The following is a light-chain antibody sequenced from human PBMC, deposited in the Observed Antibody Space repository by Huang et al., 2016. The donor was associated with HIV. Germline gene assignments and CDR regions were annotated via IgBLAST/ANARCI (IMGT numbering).Light chain of an antibody. Sequence: DIVMTQTPLSLSVTPGQPASISCKSSQSLLHSDGKTYLYWYLQKPCQSPQLLIYEVSSRCSGVPDRFSGSGSGTDFTLKISRVEAEDVGVYYCMQGIHSWTFGQGTKVEIK. CDR3: MQGIHSWT. V-gene: IGKV2-29*02. CDR1: QSLLHSDGKTY. CDR2: EVS. J-gene: IGKJ1*01.